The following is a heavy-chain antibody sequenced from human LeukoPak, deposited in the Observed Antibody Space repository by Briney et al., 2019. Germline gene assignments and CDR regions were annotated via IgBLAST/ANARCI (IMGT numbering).Heavy chain of an antibody. CDR2: IYYSGST. J-gene: IGHJ4*02. CDR3: ARVGPPSGYYLTTVGAQQFDN. Sequence: PSETLSLTCTVSGGSISSSSYYWGWLRQPPGKGLEWIGSIYYSGSTYYNPSLKSRFTISVDTSKNQFSLKLSSVTAADTAVYYCARVGPPSGYYLTTVGAQQFDNWGQGTLVTVSS. D-gene: IGHD3-22*01. CDR1: GGSISSSSYY. V-gene: IGHV4-39*07.